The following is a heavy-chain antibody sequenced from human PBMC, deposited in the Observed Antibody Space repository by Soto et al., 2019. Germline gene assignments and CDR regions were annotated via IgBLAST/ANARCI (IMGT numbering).Heavy chain of an antibody. J-gene: IGHJ4*02. CDR1: GGTFSSYA. V-gene: IGHV1-18*01. Sequence: GASVKVSCKASGGTFSSYAISWVRQAPGQGLKWMGWISAYNGDTNYAQKFQGRVIMTTDTSTTTAYMELRSLRSDDTAVYYCARGPAGGLRGGVSYWGQGTLVTVSS. D-gene: IGHD2-15*01. CDR2: ISAYNGDT. CDR3: ARGPAGGLRGGVSY.